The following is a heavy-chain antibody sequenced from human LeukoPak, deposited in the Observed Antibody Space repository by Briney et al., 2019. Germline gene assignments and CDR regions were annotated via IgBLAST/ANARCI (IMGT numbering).Heavy chain of an antibody. CDR1: GASVTSGGFY. V-gene: IGHV4-39*01. CDR2: IYYTGST. CDR3: ARHSRSGSLSRPFDP. Sequence: PSETLSLTCSVSGASVTSGGFYWGWLRQSPGKGLEWIATIYYTGSTYYDPSLKSRVTISIDTSKNQFSLNVRSVSAADTAVYYCARHSRSGSLSRPFDPWGQGTLVTVTS. J-gene: IGHJ5*02. D-gene: IGHD3-10*01.